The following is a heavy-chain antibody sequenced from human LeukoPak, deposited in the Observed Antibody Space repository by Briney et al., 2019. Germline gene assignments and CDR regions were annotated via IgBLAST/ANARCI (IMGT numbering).Heavy chain of an antibody. D-gene: IGHD6-19*01. CDR1: GGSISHYF. CDR2: ICYSGST. J-gene: IGHJ2*01. V-gene: IGHV4-59*08. Sequence: SETLSLTCTVSGGSISHYFWSWIRQPPGKALEWIGYICYSGSTNYNPSLKSRVTISVDTSKNQFSLKLSSVTAADTAVYYCAKTVAGYWYFDLWGRGTLVTVSS. CDR3: AKTVAGYWYFDL.